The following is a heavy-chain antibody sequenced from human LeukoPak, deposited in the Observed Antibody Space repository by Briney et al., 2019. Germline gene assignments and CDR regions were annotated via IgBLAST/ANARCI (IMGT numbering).Heavy chain of an antibody. V-gene: IGHV1-2*02. CDR1: GYTFTGYY. CDR2: INPNSGGT. J-gene: IGHJ5*02. Sequence: GASVKVSCKASGYTFTGYYMHWMRQAPGQGLEWMGWINPNSGGTNYAQKFQGRVTMTRDTSISTAYMELSRLRFDDTAVYYCARGRILRFNWFDPWGQGTLVTVSS. CDR3: ARGRILRFNWFDP. D-gene: IGHD2-21*01.